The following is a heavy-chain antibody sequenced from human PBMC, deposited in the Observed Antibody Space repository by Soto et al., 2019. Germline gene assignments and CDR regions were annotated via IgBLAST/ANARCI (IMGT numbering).Heavy chain of an antibody. D-gene: IGHD2-2*01. CDR1: GGFVNSDTHS. V-gene: IGHV4-61*01. CDR3: ARFVRSCSATTCSTRADV. CDR2: IYSGGST. J-gene: IGHJ6*02. Sequence: SETLSLTCTVSGGFVNSDTHSWSWIRQTPGKRLEWIGFIYSGGSTKNPSLRSRVTMSVDTSKNQFSLKLRSVIVADTAVYHCARFVRSCSATTCSTRADVWGQGVTVTVSS.